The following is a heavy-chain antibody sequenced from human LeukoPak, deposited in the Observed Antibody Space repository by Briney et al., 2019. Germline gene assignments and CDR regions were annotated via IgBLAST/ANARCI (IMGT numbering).Heavy chain of an antibody. CDR3: AKGVRFLDWWILDY. CDR1: GFTFSSYA. CDR2: ISGSDGT. J-gene: IGHJ4*02. Sequence: PGGSLRLSCAASGFTFSSYAMSWVRQAPGKGLEWVSAISGSDGTYYADSVKGRFTISRDNSKNTLYLQMNSLRAEDTAIYYCAKGVRFLDWWILDYWGQGSLVTVSS. V-gene: IGHV3-23*01. D-gene: IGHD3-9*01.